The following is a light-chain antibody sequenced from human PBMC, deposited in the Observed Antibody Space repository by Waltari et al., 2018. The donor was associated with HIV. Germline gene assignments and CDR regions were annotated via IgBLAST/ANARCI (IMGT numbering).Light chain of an antibody. J-gene: IGKJ2*03. CDR3: QQSYTTPLYS. CDR1: QSISSY. V-gene: IGKV1-39*01. Sequence: DIQMTQSPSSLSASVGDRVTITCRASQSISSYLNWYQHKPGKAPKLLISAASSLQSGVPSRFSGSGSGTDFTLNSSSLQPEDFASYYCQQSYTTPLYSFGQGTKLEIK. CDR2: AAS.